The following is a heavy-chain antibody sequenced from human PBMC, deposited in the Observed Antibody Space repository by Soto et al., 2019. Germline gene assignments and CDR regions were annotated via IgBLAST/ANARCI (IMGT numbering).Heavy chain of an antibody. CDR1: GESFSAYH. V-gene: IGHV4-34*01. Sequence: QVLLQQWGAGLLKASETLSLTCAVYGESFSAYHWSWIRQPPGKGLEWIGEISHSGSTNYNPSLKSRVTISVDTCKNQFSLKLRSLTAADTAVYYCARGLGGRSDFWGQGNLVTVSS. J-gene: IGHJ4*02. CDR3: ARGLGGRSDF. CDR2: ISHSGST.